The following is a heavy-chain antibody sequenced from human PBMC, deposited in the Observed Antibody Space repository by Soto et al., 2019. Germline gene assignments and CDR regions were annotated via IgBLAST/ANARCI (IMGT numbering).Heavy chain of an antibody. D-gene: IGHD3-22*01. CDR1: GFTFSTYD. CDR2: IGTVGDT. CDR3: ARGGYDSSGYPGFDY. Sequence: PGGSLRLSCAASGFTFSTYDMHWIRQATGKGLEWVSAIGTVGDTYYIGSVEGRFTFSRENARNSLYLQMNNLRAEDTAVYYCARGGYDSSGYPGFDYWGQGTLVTVSS. V-gene: IGHV3-13*01. J-gene: IGHJ4*02.